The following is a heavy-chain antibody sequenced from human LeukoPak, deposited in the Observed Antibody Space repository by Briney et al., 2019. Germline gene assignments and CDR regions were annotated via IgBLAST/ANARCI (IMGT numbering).Heavy chain of an antibody. D-gene: IGHD2-8*01. CDR2: INTNSGGT. J-gene: IGHJ2*01. Sequence: ASVTVSYKTSGYTFTGQYLHWVRQAPGQGLEWMGWINTNSGGTKSAQKFQGRVIMTRDTSISSAYMELNRLISDDTAVYYCARDRTQGVWYFDLWGRGTLITVSS. CDR1: GYTFTGQY. CDR3: ARDRTQGVWYFDL. V-gene: IGHV1-2*02.